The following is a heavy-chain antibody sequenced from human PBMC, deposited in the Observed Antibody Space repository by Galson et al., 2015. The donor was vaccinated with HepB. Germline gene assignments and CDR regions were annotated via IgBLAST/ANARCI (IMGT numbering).Heavy chain of an antibody. V-gene: IGHV5-51*01. D-gene: IGHD5-12*01. Sequence: QSGAEVKKPGESLKISCKGSGYSLTSYWIGWVRLLPGKGLEWMGIIYLGDSDARYSPSFQGQVTFSADKSTSTAYLQWSNLKASDSAMYYCARQRRPSLYSGYDFADAFDIWGQGTLVTVSS. CDR2: IYLGDSDA. J-gene: IGHJ3*02. CDR1: GYSLTSYW. CDR3: ARQRRPSLYSGYDFADAFDI.